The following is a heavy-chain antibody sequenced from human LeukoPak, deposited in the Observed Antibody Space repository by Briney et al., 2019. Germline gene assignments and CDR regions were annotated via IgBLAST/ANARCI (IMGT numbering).Heavy chain of an antibody. V-gene: IGHV4-59*08. CDR3: ARREDFWYFDL. J-gene: IGHJ2*01. CDR1: GGSISTYY. CDR2: IYYTGST. Sequence: SETLSLTCTVSGGSISTYYWSWIRQPPGKGLEWIGYIYYTGSTNYNPSLKSRVTFSVDTSKNHFSLKLISVTAADTAVYYCARREDFWYFDLWGRGTLVTVSS.